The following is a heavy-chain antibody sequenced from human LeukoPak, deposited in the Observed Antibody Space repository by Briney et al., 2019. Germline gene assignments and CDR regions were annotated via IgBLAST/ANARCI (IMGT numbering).Heavy chain of an antibody. CDR1: GGSISSYY. CDR3: ARDLGDMTLDY. Sequence: SETLSLTCTVSGGSISSYYWSWIRQPAGKGLEWIGRIYTTGSTDYNPSLKSRVSISIDTSKNQFSLKLSSVTAADTAVYYCARDLGDMTLDYWGQGTLVTVSS. J-gene: IGHJ4*02. V-gene: IGHV4-4*07. D-gene: IGHD3-16*01. CDR2: IYTTGST.